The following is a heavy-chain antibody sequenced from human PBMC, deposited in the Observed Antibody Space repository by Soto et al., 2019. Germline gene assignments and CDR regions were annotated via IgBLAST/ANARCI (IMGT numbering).Heavy chain of an antibody. J-gene: IGHJ6*02. V-gene: IGHV1-8*01. CDR1: GYTFTSYD. Sequence: ASVKVSCKASGYTFTSYDINWVRQATGQGLEWMGWMNPNSGNTGYAQKFQGRVTMTRDKSISTAYMELSSLRSEDTAVYYCASLAADGRDYYYYGMDVWGQGTTVTVSS. CDR2: MNPNSGNT. CDR3: ASLAADGRDYYYYGMDV. D-gene: IGHD6-13*01.